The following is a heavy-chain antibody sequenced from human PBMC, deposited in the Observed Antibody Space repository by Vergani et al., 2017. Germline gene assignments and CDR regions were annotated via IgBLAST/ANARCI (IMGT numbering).Heavy chain of an antibody. CDR2: MYHSGNN. CDR3: GRVADFYGLGIRLLDL. Sequence: QLHLQESGPGLVKPSETLSLTCSVSGGSMSGYDWSWIRQPPGKELEWIGYMYHSGNNNYNPSLETRVTISVDTSKNHFSLKLNSVTAADTAVYYCGRVADFYGLGIRLLDLLGQGILGTVSS. CDR1: GGSMSGYD. D-gene: IGHD3-10*01. J-gene: IGHJ5*02. V-gene: IGHV4-59*01.